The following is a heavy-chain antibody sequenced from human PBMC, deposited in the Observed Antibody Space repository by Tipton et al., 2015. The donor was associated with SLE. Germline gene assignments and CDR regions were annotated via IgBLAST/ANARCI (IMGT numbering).Heavy chain of an antibody. CDR2: IKQDGSEK. CDR3: AGWRTYSINDY. V-gene: IGHV3-7*03. J-gene: IGHJ4*02. CDR1: GFTFSSYW. Sequence: SLRLSCAASGFTFSSYWMSWVRQAPGKGLEWVANIKQDGSEKYYVDSVKGRLTISRDNAKNSLYLQMNSLRAEDTAVYYCAGWRTYSINDYWGQGTLVAVSS. D-gene: IGHD1-26*01.